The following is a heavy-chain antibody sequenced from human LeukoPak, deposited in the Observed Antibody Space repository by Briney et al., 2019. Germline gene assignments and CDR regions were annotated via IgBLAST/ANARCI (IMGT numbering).Heavy chain of an antibody. CDR3: AGPRTAWSSHWYFEV. CDR2: ISTGGNYI. D-gene: IGHD1-1*01. V-gene: IGHV3-11*03. J-gene: IGHJ2*01. CDR1: GFTFSDYY. Sequence: GGSLRLSCAASGFTFSDYYMSWIRQAPGKGLEWVSYISTGGNYIKDADSVKGRFTISRDNAKNSLFLRMSSLRVEDTAVYYCAGPRTAWSSHWYFEVWGRGTLVTVSS.